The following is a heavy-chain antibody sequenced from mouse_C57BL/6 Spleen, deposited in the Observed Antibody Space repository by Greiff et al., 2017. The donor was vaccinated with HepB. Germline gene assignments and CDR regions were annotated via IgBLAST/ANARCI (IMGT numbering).Heavy chain of an antibody. J-gene: IGHJ2*01. Sequence: QVQLQQPGAELVKPGASVKMSCKASGYTFTRSWITWVKQRPGQGLEWIGDIYPGSGSTNYNEKFKSKATLTVDTSSRTAYMQLSSLTSEDSAVYYWARTLGDYWGQGTTLTVAS. D-gene: IGHD4-1*01. V-gene: IGHV1-55*01. CDR2: IYPGSGST. CDR3: ARTLGDY. CDR1: GYTFTRSW.